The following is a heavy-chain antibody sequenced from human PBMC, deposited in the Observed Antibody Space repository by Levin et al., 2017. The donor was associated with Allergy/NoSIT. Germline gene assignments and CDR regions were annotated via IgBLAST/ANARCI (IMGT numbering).Heavy chain of an antibody. J-gene: IGHJ4*02. Sequence: AGGSLRLSCAASGFTFSSYGMHWVRQAPGKGLEWVAVISYDGSNKYYADSVKGRFTISRDNSKNTLYLQMNSLRAEDTAVYYCASGIAAAGRSFDYWGQGTLVTVSS. CDR2: ISYDGSNK. CDR1: GFTFSSYG. CDR3: ASGIAAAGRSFDY. V-gene: IGHV3-30*03. D-gene: IGHD6-13*01.